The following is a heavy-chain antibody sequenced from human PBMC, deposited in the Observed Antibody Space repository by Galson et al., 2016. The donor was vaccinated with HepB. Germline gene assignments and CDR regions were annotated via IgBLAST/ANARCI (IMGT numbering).Heavy chain of an antibody. CDR2: ISYDGSNK. D-gene: IGHD3-16*01. Sequence: SLRLSCAASGFTFGSFGMHWVRQPPGKGLERLAVISYDGSNKNYGDSVKGRFNTSRDNSKNMVYLQMDGLRVEDTATYYCAKVRDGYDWGAFDIWGQGTMVSVSS. J-gene: IGHJ3*02. V-gene: IGHV3-30*18. CDR1: GFTFGSFG. CDR3: AKVRDGYDWGAFDI.